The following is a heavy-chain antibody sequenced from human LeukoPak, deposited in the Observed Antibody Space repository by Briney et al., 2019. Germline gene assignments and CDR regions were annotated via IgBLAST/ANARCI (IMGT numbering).Heavy chain of an antibody. J-gene: IGHJ4*02. D-gene: IGHD6-19*01. CDR3: TRGRAAGD. CDR2: VSPDSGDT. Sequence: ASVKVSCKASGYTFTNNDINWVRQATGQGIEWMGWVSPDSGDTGYAPNFRGRVTMTTDTSIDTAYMELTSLTSEDTAIYYCTRGRAAGDWGQGTLVTVSS. CDR1: GYTFTNND. V-gene: IGHV1-8*01.